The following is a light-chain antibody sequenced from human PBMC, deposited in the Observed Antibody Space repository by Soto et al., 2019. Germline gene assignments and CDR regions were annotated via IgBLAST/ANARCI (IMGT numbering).Light chain of an antibody. Sequence: EIVLTQSPATLSLSPGERATLSCRASQNISSYLGWYQQKPGQAPRLLIYDASNRAAGIPARFSGSGSGTDFTLTISSLEPEDFAVYYCQQRSNWPLTFGGGTKVEIK. CDR3: QQRSNWPLT. CDR2: DAS. V-gene: IGKV3-11*01. J-gene: IGKJ4*01. CDR1: QNISSY.